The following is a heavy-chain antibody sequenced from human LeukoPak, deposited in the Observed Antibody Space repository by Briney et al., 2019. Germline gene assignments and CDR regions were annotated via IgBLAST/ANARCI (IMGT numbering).Heavy chain of an antibody. V-gene: IGHV3-30-3*01. CDR2: ISYDGSNK. CDR3: ARDGPARGYDL. CDR1: GFTFSSYA. J-gene: IGHJ2*01. D-gene: IGHD6-25*01. Sequence: PGGSLRLSCAASGFTFSSYAMHWVRQAPGKGLEWVAVISYDGSNKYYADSVKGRFTISRDNSKNTLYLQMNSLRAEDTAVYYCARDGPARGYDLWGRGTLVTVSS.